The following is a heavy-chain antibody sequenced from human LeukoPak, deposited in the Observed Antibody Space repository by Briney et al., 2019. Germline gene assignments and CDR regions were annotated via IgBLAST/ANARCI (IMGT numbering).Heavy chain of an antibody. V-gene: IGHV4-61*02. Sequence: SETLSLTCTVSGGSISSGSYYRSWIRQPAGKGLEWIGRIYTSGSTNYNPSLKSRVTISVDTSKNQFSLKLSSVTAADTAVYYCVREALNWGLYYFDYWGQGTLVTVSS. CDR2: IYTSGST. CDR3: VREALNWGLYYFDY. D-gene: IGHD7-27*01. CDR1: GGSISSGSYY. J-gene: IGHJ4*02.